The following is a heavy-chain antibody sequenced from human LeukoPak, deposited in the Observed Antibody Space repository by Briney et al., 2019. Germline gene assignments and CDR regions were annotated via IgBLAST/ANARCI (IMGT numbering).Heavy chain of an antibody. CDR2: IKQDGSEK. Sequence: PGGSLRLSCAASGFTFSGYWMTWVRQALGKGLEWVASIKQDGSEKSSVDSVRGRFTISRDNAKNSLYLQMNSLRAEDTAVYYCARHLYAYSSSFGLGYWGQGTLVTVSS. CDR1: GFTFSGYW. D-gene: IGHD6-6*01. V-gene: IGHV3-7*01. CDR3: ARHLYAYSSSFGLGY. J-gene: IGHJ4*02.